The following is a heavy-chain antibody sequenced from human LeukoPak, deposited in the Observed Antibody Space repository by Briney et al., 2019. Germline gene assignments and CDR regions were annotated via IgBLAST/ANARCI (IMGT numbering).Heavy chain of an antibody. J-gene: IGHJ3*02. CDR1: GFTVSSNY. CDR3: ARDTVVVPASDAFDI. CDR2: IYSGGST. Sequence: GGSLRLSCAASGFTVSSNYMSWVRQAPGKGLEWVSVIYSGGSTYYADSVKGRFTISRDNSKNTLYLQMNSLRAEDTAVYYWARDTVVVPASDAFDIWGQGTMVTVSS. D-gene: IGHD2-2*01. V-gene: IGHV3-66*02.